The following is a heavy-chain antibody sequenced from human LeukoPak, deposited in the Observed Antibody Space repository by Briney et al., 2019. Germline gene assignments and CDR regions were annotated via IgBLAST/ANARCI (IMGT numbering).Heavy chain of an antibody. CDR2: DHPRTGGT. CDR1: GYTFSDYY. J-gene: IGHJ4*02. CDR3: ARDISRMAGLYYFDA. V-gene: IGHV1-2*02. Sequence: ATVKFSCQASGYTFSDYYMHWVRQAPGQGLEWMGWDHPRTGGTKSAQKFQGRVTVTLDTSITTAYMELRSLTADDTAVYYCARDISRMAGLYYFDAWGQGTLVTVSS. D-gene: IGHD3/OR15-3a*01.